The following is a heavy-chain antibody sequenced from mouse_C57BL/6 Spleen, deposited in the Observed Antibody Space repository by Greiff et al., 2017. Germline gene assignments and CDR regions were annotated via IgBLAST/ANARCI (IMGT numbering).Heavy chain of an antibody. CDR3: ATSVYYGIDY. Sequence: QVQLQQSGAELAKPGASVKLSCKASGYTFTSYWMHWVKQRPGQGLEWIGYINPSSGYTKYNQKFKDKATLTVDKSSSTAYMQLSSLTSEDSAVYYCATSVYYGIDYWGQGTTLTVSS. D-gene: IGHD1-1*01. CDR2: INPSSGYT. V-gene: IGHV1-7*01. J-gene: IGHJ2*01. CDR1: GYTFTSYW.